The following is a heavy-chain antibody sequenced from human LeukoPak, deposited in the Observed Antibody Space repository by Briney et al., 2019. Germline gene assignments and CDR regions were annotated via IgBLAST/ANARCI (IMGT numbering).Heavy chain of an antibody. CDR3: ASVVRGVMGAWNWFDP. CDR2: IYYSGST. CDR1: GGSISSNYYY. J-gene: IGHJ5*02. V-gene: IGHV4-39*07. D-gene: IGHD3-10*01. Sequence: SETLSLTCTVSGGSISSNYYYWGWIRQPPGKGLEWIGSIYYSGSTYYNPSLKSRVTISVDTSKNQFSLKLSSVTAADTAVYYCASVVRGVMGAWNWFDPWGQGTLVTVSS.